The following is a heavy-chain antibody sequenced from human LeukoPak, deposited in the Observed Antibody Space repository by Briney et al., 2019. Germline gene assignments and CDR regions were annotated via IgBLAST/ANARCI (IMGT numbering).Heavy chain of an antibody. CDR3: ARSILNCSGGSCPYYFDY. CDR1: GGTFSSYA. CDR2: IIPILGIA. V-gene: IGHV1-69*04. J-gene: IGHJ4*02. D-gene: IGHD2-15*01. Sequence: ASVKVSCKASGGTFSSYAISWVRQAPGQGLEWMGRIIPILGIANYAQKFQGRVTITADKSTSTAYMELSSLRSEDTAVYYCARSILNCSGGSCPYYFDYWGQGTLVTVSS.